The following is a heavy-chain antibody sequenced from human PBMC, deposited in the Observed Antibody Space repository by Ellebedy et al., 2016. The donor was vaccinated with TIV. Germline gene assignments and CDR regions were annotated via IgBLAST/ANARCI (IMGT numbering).Heavy chain of an antibody. CDR1: GFTFDDYA. J-gene: IGHJ2*01. Sequence: SLKISXAASGFTFDDYAMHWVRQAPGKGLEWVSSITWNSGAIDYVDSVKGRFTISRDNAKNSLYLQMNSLRAEDTAVYYCARRYFDLWGRGTLVTVSS. V-gene: IGHV3-9*01. CDR2: ITWNSGAI. CDR3: ARRYFDL.